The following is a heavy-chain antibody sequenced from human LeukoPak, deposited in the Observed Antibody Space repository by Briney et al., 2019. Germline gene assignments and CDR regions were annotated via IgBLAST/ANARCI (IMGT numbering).Heavy chain of an antibody. D-gene: IGHD6-6*01. Sequence: GGSLRLSCLASGFTFSTYAMHCVRQAPGKGLEYVSAISGNGDNTYYADSLKGRFAISRDNAKNTLYLQMSSLRLEDTAVYYCVITSATGPLDYWGQGTLVTVSS. CDR3: VITSATGPLDY. J-gene: IGHJ4*02. CDR1: GFTFSTYA. CDR2: ISGNGDNT. V-gene: IGHV3-64D*09.